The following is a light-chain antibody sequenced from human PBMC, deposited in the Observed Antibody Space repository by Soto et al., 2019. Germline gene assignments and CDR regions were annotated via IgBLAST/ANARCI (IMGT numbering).Light chain of an antibody. V-gene: IGKV3-20*01. CDR3: QQYGSSPPMYT. J-gene: IGKJ2*01. Sequence: IVLTQSPGTLSLSPVERATLSCRASQSVASRALAWYQQKPVQAPRLLMYSASKRATGIPYRFSGSGSGTAFTLTISTLEPEDFAVYSWQQYGSSPPMYTFGQGTKLEIK. CDR1: QSVASRA. CDR2: SAS.